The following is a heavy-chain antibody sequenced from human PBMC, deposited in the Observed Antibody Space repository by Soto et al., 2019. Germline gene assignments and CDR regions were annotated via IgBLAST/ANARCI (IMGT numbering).Heavy chain of an antibody. D-gene: IGHD2-15*01. CDR3: ARGEAATYYYGMDV. CDR1: GGSISSGDYY. J-gene: IGHJ6*02. V-gene: IGHV4-30-4*01. Sequence: SETLSLSCTVSGGSISSGDYYWSWIRQPPGKGLEWIGYIYYSGSTYYNPSLKSRVTISVDTSKNQFSLKLSSVTAADTAVYYCARGEAATYYYGMDVWGQGTTVTVSS. CDR2: IYYSGST.